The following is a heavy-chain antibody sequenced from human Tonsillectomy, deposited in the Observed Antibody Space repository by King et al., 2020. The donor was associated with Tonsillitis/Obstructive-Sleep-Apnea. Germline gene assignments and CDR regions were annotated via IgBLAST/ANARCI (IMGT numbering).Heavy chain of an antibody. D-gene: IGHD3/OR15-3a*01. J-gene: IGHJ3*02. CDR3: ARGTMYCDFCCGSVAFDI. Sequence: VQLQESGPGLVKSSETLSLTCTVSGGSISSYYWSWIRPPPGKGLEWIGYIYSSGSINYNPTLKSRVTLSVDTSKNKLSLKMSSVTAADTAIYYCARGTMYCDFCCGSVAFDIWGHGTMVTVSS. V-gene: IGHV4-59*01. CDR1: GGSISSYY. CDR2: IYSSGSI.